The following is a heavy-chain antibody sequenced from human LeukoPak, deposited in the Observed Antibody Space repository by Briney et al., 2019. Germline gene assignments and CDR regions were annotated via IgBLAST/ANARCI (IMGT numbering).Heavy chain of an antibody. D-gene: IGHD3-22*01. CDR2: ISYDGSNK. V-gene: IGHV3-30*18. J-gene: IGHJ6*02. CDR3: AKEGYYYDSSGYNCYYGMDV. Sequence: GRSLRLSCAASGFTFSSYGMHWVRQAPGKGLEWVAVISYDGSNKYYADSVKGRFTISRDNSKNTLYLQMNSLRAEDTAVYYCAKEGYYYDSSGYNCYYGMDVWGQGTTVTVSS. CDR1: GFTFSSYG.